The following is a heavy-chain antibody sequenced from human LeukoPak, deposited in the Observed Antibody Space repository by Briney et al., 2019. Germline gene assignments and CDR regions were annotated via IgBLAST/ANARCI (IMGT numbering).Heavy chain of an antibody. D-gene: IGHD5-18*01. J-gene: IGHJ4*02. CDR2: IYFSGST. V-gene: IGHV4-39*07. CDR1: GGSISSSSYY. Sequence: PSETLSLTCTVSGGSISSSSYYWGWIRQPPGKGLEWIGSIYFSGSTYYNPSLKSRVTIPVDTSKNQFSLKLSSVTAADTAVYYCAREGEELWFYSYWGQGTLVTVSS. CDR3: AREGEELWFYSY.